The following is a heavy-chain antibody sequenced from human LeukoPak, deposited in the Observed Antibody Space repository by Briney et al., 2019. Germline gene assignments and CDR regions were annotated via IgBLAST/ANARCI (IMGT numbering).Heavy chain of an antibody. V-gene: IGHV3-53*01. Sequence: GGSLRLSCAASGFTVSSNYMSWVRQAPGKGLEWVSVIYSGGSTYYADSVKGRFTISRDNSKNTLYLQMNSLRAEDTAVYYCARVSPRGYTIFGVDLPYYFDYWGQGTLVTVSS. D-gene: IGHD3-3*01. CDR1: GFTVSSNY. J-gene: IGHJ4*02. CDR2: IYSGGST. CDR3: ARVSPRGYTIFGVDLPYYFDY.